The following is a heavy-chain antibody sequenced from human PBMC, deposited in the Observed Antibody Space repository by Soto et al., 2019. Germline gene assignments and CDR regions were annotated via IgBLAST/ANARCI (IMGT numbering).Heavy chain of an antibody. CDR3: ARVGAAAHLYDY. CDR2: ISSSSSYI. D-gene: IGHD6-13*01. J-gene: IGHJ4*02. Sequence: EVQLLASGGGLVKPGGSMRLSCAASGFTFSSYSMNWVSQAPGKGLEWVSSISSSSSYIYYADSVKGRFTISRDNAKNSLYLQMNSLRAEDTAVYYCARVGAAAHLYDYWGQGTLVTVSS. V-gene: IGHV3-21*01. CDR1: GFTFSSYS.